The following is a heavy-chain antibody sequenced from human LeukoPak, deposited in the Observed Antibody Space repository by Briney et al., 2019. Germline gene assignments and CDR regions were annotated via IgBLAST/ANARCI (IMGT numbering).Heavy chain of an antibody. J-gene: IGHJ6*02. D-gene: IGHD6-13*01. Sequence: ASAKVSCKASGYTFTSYDINWVRQATGQGLEWMGWMNPNSGNTGYAQKFQGRVTMTRNTSISTAYMELSSLRSEDTAVYYCARRGYSSSWTYYYYYYGMDVWGQGTTVTVSS. CDR1: GYTFTSYD. CDR2: MNPNSGNT. CDR3: ARRGYSSSWTYYYYYYGMDV. V-gene: IGHV1-8*02.